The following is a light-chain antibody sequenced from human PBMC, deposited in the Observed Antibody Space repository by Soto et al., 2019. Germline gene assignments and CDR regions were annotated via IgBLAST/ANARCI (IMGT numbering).Light chain of an antibody. CDR2: DVT. V-gene: IGLV2-14*03. Sequence: QSVLTQPASVSGSPGQSITISCTGTSSDVGGYNYVSWYQHHPGKAPKLIIYDVTNRPSGVSNPFSGSKSGNPASLTISGLQPEEEADYYCSSYTTSNTRQIVSGTGTKVTVL. J-gene: IGLJ1*01. CDR3: SSYTTSNTRQIV. CDR1: SSDVGGYNY.